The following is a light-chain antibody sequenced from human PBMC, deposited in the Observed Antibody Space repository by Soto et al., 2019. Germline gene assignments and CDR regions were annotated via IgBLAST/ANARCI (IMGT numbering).Light chain of an antibody. J-gene: IGKJ2*01. CDR1: QSVNSN. Sequence: EIVMTQSPATLSVSPGERATLSCRASQSVNSNLAWYQQKPGQAPRLLIFSASTRATGVPARFSGGGSGTEFTLTISGLQSEDFGIYYCQQYNDWPPEYTFGQGTKLEI. V-gene: IGKV3-15*01. CDR2: SAS. CDR3: QQYNDWPPEYT.